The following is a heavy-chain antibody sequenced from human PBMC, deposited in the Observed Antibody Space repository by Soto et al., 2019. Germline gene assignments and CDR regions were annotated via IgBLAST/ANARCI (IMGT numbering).Heavy chain of an antibody. V-gene: IGHV3-23*01. Sequence: EVQLLESGGGLVQPGGSLRLSCAASGFTFSSYAMSWVRQAPGQGLEWVSAISGSGGSTYYADSVKGRFTISRDNSKNTLYLQMNSLRAEDTAVYYCAKDARYCSGGSCYTVCVCFDYWGQGTLVTVSS. CDR1: GFTFSSYA. J-gene: IGHJ4*02. CDR2: ISGSGGST. D-gene: IGHD2-15*01. CDR3: AKDARYCSGGSCYTVCVCFDY.